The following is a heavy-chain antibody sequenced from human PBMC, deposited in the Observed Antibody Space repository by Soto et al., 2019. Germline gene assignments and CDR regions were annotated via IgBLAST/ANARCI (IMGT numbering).Heavy chain of an antibody. CDR1: GGSISSGGYY. Sequence: SETLSLTCTVSGGSISSGGYYWSWIRQHPGKGLEWIGYIYYSGSTYYNPSLKSRVTISVDTSKNQFSLKLSSVTAADTAVYYCASGKGYSGYEDAFDIWGQGTMVNVSS. D-gene: IGHD5-12*01. J-gene: IGHJ3*02. CDR2: IYYSGST. CDR3: ASGKGYSGYEDAFDI. V-gene: IGHV4-31*03.